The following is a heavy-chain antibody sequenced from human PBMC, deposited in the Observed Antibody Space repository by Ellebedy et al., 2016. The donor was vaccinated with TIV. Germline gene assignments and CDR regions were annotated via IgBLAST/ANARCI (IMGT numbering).Heavy chain of an antibody. Sequence: MPSETLSLTCNVSGSSVSSTSYYWSWIRQPPGKELEWIGYIYYSGTANYNPSLKSRVVMSLDTSKNQFSRKVNSLTAADTAVYFCARRVGGGLYHFDNWGQGTLITVSS. D-gene: IGHD2-15*01. CDR1: GSSVSSTSYY. J-gene: IGHJ4*02. CDR2: IYYSGTA. CDR3: ARRVGGGLYHFDN. V-gene: IGHV4-61*01.